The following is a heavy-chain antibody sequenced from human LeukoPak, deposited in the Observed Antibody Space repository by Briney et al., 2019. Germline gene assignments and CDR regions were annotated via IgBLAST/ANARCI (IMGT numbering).Heavy chain of an antibody. J-gene: IGHJ4*02. Sequence: ASVNVSCKASGGTFSTYAISWVRQAPGQGLEWMGGIIPMFGTANYAQKFQGRVKITADKSTSTAYMELSNVRSEDTAVYYCARDFMVGTAHFDNWGQGTLLTVSS. CDR3: ARDFMVGTAHFDN. CDR1: GGTFSTYA. D-gene: IGHD2-15*01. CDR2: IIPMFGTA. V-gene: IGHV1-69*06.